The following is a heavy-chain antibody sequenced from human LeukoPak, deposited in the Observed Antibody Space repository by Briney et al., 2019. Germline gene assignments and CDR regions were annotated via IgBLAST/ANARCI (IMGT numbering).Heavy chain of an antibody. CDR3: ARGTLQLRPLSDY. CDR1: GFTFSSYS. CDR2: ISSVSTI. D-gene: IGHD4-11*01. V-gene: IGHV3-48*01. Sequence: GGSLRLSCAASGFTFSSYSMSWVRQAPGKGLEWVSYISSVSTIYHADSVKGRFTISRDNAKNSLYLQMNSLRAEDTAVYYCARGTLQLRPLSDYWGQGTLVTVSS. J-gene: IGHJ4*02.